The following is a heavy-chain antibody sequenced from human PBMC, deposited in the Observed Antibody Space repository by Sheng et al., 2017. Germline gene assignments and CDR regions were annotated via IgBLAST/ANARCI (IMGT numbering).Heavy chain of an antibody. J-gene: IGHJ3*02. V-gene: IGHV1-69*13. CDR2: IIPIFGTA. Sequence: QVQLVQSGAEVKKPGSSVKVSCKASGGTFSSYAISWVRQAPGQGLEWMGGIIPIFGTANYAQKFQGRVTITADESTSTAYMELSSLRSEDTAVYYCARALYYYDSSAERLGAFDIWGQGTMVTVSS. CDR1: GGTFSSYA. CDR3: ARALYYYDSSAERLGAFDI. D-gene: IGHD3-22*01.